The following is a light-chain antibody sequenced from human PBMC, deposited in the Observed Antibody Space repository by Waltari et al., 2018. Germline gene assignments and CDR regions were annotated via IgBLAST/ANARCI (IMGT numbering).Light chain of an antibody. Sequence: EIVLTQSPATLSLSPGQRATLSCRASQSVRNFLAWYQQRPGQSPRLLMYDASNRATGIPARFSGSGSGTDFTLTISSLEPEDVALYYCQQRNYWPLTFGGGTK. J-gene: IGKJ4*01. CDR1: QSVRNF. V-gene: IGKV3-11*01. CDR2: DAS. CDR3: QQRNYWPLT.